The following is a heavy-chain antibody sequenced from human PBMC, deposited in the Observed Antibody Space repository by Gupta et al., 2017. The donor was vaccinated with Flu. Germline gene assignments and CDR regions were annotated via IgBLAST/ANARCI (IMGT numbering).Heavy chain of an antibody. CDR3: ARADHLNRYCSGGSCSSHYYYGMDV. CDR1: GFTFSSYG. J-gene: IGHJ6*02. D-gene: IGHD2-15*01. CDR2: IWYDGSNK. Sequence: QVQLVESGGGVVQPGRSLRLSCAASGFTFSSYGMHWVRQAPGKGLEWVAVIWYDGSNKYYADSVKGRFTISRDNSKNTLYLQMNSLRAEDTAVYYCARADHLNRYCSGGSCSSHYYYGMDVWGQGTTVTVSS. V-gene: IGHV3-33*01.